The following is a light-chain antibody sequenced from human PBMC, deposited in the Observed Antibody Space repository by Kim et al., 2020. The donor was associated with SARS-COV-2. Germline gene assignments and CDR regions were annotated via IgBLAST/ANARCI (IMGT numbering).Light chain of an antibody. Sequence: SYELTQPPSVPEAPGKTATITCGGDDIGTKSVHWYQQKPGQAPVLVIYYDTDRPSGIPERFSASNSGNTATLTVSRVEAGDEADYYCQVWDSGSDHWVFGGGTQLTVL. V-gene: IGLV3-21*04. CDR3: QVWDSGSDHWV. J-gene: IGLJ3*02. CDR1: DIGTKS. CDR2: YDT.